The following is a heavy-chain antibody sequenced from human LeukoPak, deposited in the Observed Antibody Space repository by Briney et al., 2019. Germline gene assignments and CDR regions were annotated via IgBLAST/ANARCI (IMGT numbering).Heavy chain of an antibody. CDR2: ISTSGDST. CDR3: AKGRGFYDSSGYYYAYYYGMDV. D-gene: IGHD3-22*01. J-gene: IGHJ6*02. CDR1: GITFSSYA. Sequence: GGSLRLSCAASGITFSSYALSWVRQAPGKGLGWVSGISTSGDSTNYADSVKGRFTISRDNSKNTLYLHMNSLRPEDTAVYYCAKGRGFYDSSGYYYAYYYGMDVWGQGTTVTVSS. V-gene: IGHV3-23*01.